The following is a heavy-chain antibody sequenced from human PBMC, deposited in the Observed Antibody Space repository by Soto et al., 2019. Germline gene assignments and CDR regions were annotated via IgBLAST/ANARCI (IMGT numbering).Heavy chain of an antibody. Sequence: EVQLVESGGGLVKPGGSLRLSCAASGFTFSTYSMNLVRQDPGKGLEWVSSISSSSNYIYYVDSVKGRFTISRDNVKNSLYMQTNSLRAEDTAVYYWARGYYGERIFEYWGQGTLVTVSS. V-gene: IGHV3-21*01. D-gene: IGHD4-17*01. CDR2: ISSSSNYI. CDR3: ARGYYGERIFEY. CDR1: GFTFSTYS. J-gene: IGHJ4*02.